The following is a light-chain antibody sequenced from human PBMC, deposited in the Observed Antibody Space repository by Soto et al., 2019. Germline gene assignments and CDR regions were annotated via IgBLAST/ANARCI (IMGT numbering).Light chain of an antibody. CDR2: AAS. CDR1: QGINNN. Sequence: DIQMTQSPSSLSASVGHRVTITCRASQGINNNLAWYQQKPGKVPKVLIYAASTLQTEVPSRFSGSGSGTDFTLTISSLQPEDVATYYCQKYNSAPLTFGGGTKVEIK. CDR3: QKYNSAPLT. V-gene: IGKV1-27*01. J-gene: IGKJ4*01.